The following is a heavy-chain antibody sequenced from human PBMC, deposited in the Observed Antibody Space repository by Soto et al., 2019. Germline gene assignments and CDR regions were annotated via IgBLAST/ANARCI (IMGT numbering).Heavy chain of an antibody. J-gene: IGHJ4*02. V-gene: IGHV2-5*02. Sequence: QITLKESGPTLVKPTQTLTLTCTFSGFSLSTGGVGVGWIRQPPGKALEWLAVIYWDDDKRYSPSLKTRLTITTDTSKNQVVLTMTNLDPLDTATYYCAHSPFYGDKLDYWGQGTLVTVSS. CDR2: IYWDDDK. D-gene: IGHD4-17*01. CDR3: AHSPFYGDKLDY. CDR1: GFSLSTGGVG.